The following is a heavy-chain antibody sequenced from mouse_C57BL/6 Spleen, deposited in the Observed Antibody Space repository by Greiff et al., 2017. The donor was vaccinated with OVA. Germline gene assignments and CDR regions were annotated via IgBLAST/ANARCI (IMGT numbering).Heavy chain of an antibody. Sequence: EVKLMESGGGLVQPKGSLKLSCAASGFTFNTYAMHWVRQAPGKGLEWVARIRSKSSNSDTYYADSVKDRFTISRAASQSVIYLQMTNLKPEDTAMDYCVIAPYDSGSSGYFDYWGQGTTLTVSS. CDR1: GFTFNTYA. J-gene: IGHJ2*01. D-gene: IGHD1-1*01. CDR2: IRSKSSNSDT. CDR3: VIAPYDSGSSGYFDY. V-gene: IGHV10-3*01.